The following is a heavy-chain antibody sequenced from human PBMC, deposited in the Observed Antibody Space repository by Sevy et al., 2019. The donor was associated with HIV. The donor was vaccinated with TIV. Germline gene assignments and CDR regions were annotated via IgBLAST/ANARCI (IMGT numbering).Heavy chain of an antibody. CDR3: ARVRGKWLGGAFDI. Sequence: GGSLRLSCAASGFTFSTYIMNWVRQAPGKGLEWVSSISISISYIYYADSVKGRFTISRDNAKNSLYLQMNSLRAEDTAVYYCARVRGKWLGGAFDIWGQGTMVTVSS. CDR2: ISISISYI. V-gene: IGHV3-21*01. CDR1: GFTFSTYI. J-gene: IGHJ3*02. D-gene: IGHD6-19*01.